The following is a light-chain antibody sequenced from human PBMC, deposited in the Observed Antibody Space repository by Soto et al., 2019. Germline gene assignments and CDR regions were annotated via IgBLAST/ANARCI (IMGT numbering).Light chain of an antibody. CDR1: SSDVGSYNS. Sequence: QCELNQPASVSGSPGQSITISCTGTSSDVGSYNSVSWYQQHPGKAPKLMIYGVSNRPSGVSIRFSGSKSGNTASLTISGLQAEDEGDYYCSSYTTSASYVFGTGPKVTV. V-gene: IGLV2-14*01. CDR3: SSYTTSASYV. CDR2: GVS. J-gene: IGLJ1*01.